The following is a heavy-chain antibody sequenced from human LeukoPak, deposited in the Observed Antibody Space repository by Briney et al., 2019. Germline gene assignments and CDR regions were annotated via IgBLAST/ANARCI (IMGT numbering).Heavy chain of an antibody. CDR2: ISYDGSNK. V-gene: IGHV3-30-3*01. CDR3: FFPGVTGKVY. J-gene: IGHJ4*02. CDR1: GFTFSGYA. D-gene: IGHD1-1*01. Sequence: PGGSLRLSCAASGFTFSGYAMHWVRQAPGKGLEWVAVISYDGSNKYYADSVKGRFTISRDNSKNTLYLQMNSLRAEDTAVYYCFFPGVTGKVYWGQGTLVTVSS.